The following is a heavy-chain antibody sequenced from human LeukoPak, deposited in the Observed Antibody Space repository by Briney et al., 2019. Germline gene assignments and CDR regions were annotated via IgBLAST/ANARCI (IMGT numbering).Heavy chain of an antibody. V-gene: IGHV3-30*18. J-gene: IGHJ4*02. CDR2: ISYDGSNK. D-gene: IGHD3-22*01. CDR3: AKDITMIVVAPLVGYFDY. CDR1: GFTFSSYG. Sequence: PGGSLRLSCAASGFTFSSYGMHWVRQAPGKGLEWVAVISYDGSNKYYADSVKGRFTISRDNSKNTLYLQMNSLRAEDTAVYYCAKDITMIVVAPLVGYFDYWGQGTLVTVSS.